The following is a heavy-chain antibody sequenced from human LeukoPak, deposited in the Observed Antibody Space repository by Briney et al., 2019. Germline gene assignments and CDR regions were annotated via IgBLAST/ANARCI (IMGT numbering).Heavy chain of an antibody. CDR3: APLRLIAVVGRGWFDT. V-gene: IGHV3-23*01. D-gene: IGHD6-19*01. CDR2: ISGSGGST. CDR1: GFTFSSYA. J-gene: IGHJ5*02. Sequence: GGSLRLSCAASGFTFSSYAMSWVRQAPGKGLEWVSAISGSGGSTYYADSVKGRFTISRDNSKNTLYLQMNSLRAEDTAVYYCAPLRLIAVVGRGWFDTWGQGTLVTVSS.